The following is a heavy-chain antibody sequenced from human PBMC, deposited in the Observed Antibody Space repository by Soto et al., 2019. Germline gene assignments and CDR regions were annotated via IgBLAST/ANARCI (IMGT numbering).Heavy chain of an antibody. J-gene: IGHJ6*03. Sequence: QVPLVQSGAEVKKPGASVRVSCKASGYVFPSYDITWVRQAPGQGLEWMGCVNPGSGYKGYAQKFQGRVTLTRNMMISTVYMELSRLRSEDTAVYYGARADARHDYVDVWGKGTTVTVSS. CDR3: ARADARHDYVDV. CDR1: GYVFPSYD. CDR2: VNPGSGYK. D-gene: IGHD3-3*01. V-gene: IGHV1-8*01.